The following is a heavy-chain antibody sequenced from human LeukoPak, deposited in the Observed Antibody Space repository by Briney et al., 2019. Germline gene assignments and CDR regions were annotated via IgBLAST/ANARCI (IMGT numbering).Heavy chain of an antibody. Sequence: SETLSLTCTVSNGSISSSRYYWSWIRQPPGKGLEWIGSIYYSGSTHYNPSQKSRVTISVDTSKNQFFLRLSSGTAADTAVYYCARNCSRTTCSGTFDIWGRGTMVSVSS. V-gene: IGHV4-39*01. CDR3: ARNCSRTTCSGTFDI. CDR2: IYYSGST. CDR1: NGSISSSRYY. D-gene: IGHD2-2*01. J-gene: IGHJ3*02.